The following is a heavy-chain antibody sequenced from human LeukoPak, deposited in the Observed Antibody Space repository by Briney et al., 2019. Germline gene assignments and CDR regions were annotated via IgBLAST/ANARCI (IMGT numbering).Heavy chain of an antibody. D-gene: IGHD6-13*01. CDR3: ARHPSEARYSSSWFVPPSDY. CDR1: GYSFTSYW. CDR2: IYPGDSDT. V-gene: IGHV5-51*01. J-gene: IGHJ4*02. Sequence: GESLKTSCKGSGYSFTSYWIGWVRQMPGKGLEWMGIIYPGDSDTRYSPSFQGQVTISADKSISTAYLQWSSLKASDTAMYYCARHPSEARYSSSWFVPPSDYWGQGTLVTVSS.